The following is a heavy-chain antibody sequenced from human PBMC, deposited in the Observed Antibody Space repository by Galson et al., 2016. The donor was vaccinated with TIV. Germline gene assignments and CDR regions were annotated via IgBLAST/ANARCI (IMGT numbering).Heavy chain of an antibody. J-gene: IGHJ6*04. Sequence: SLRLSCAASGFTFSSYAMTWVRQAPGKGLEWISSISGSGDSTYYADSVKGRFTISRDNSKNTLFLQMNSLRVEDTAVYFCAKVPSSGFYYYYAFDVWGKGTTVTASS. CDR1: GFTFSSYA. D-gene: IGHD3-22*01. CDR3: AKVPSSGFYYYYAFDV. CDR2: ISGSGDST. V-gene: IGHV3-23*01.